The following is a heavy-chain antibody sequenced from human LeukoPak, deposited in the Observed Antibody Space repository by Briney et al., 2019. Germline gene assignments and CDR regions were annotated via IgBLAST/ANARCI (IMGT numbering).Heavy chain of an antibody. J-gene: IGHJ4*02. CDR2: ISYDGSNK. CDR1: GFTFSSYG. V-gene: IGHV3-30*18. Sequence: GGSLRLSCAASGFTFSSYGMHWVRQAPGKGLEWVAVISYDGSNKYYADSVKGRFTISRDNSKNTLYLQMNSLRAEDTAVYYCAKESDSSSWVTIDFWGQGTLVTVSS. D-gene: IGHD6-13*01. CDR3: AKESDSSSWVTIDF.